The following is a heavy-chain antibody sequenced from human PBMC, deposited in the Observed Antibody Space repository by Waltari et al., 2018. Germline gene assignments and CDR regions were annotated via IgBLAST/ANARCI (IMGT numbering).Heavy chain of an antibody. D-gene: IGHD6-13*01. Sequence: QLQLVQSGAAVTKPGASVTVSCTASGYTFTDYSMHWVRQAPGQGLEWMGRINTSNGGTNYAQKFQGRVAMTRDTSTAYMELSSLRSDDTAVYYCARVIMYSSSLNFDYWGQGTLVTVSS. CDR2: INTSNGGT. CDR3: ARVIMYSSSLNFDY. J-gene: IGHJ4*02. V-gene: IGHV1-2*06. CDR1: GYTFTDYS.